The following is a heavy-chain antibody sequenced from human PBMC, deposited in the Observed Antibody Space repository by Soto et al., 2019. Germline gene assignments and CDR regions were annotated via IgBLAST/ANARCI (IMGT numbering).Heavy chain of an antibody. CDR3: ARSEEDSDYYYYGMDV. Sequence: PXQTRSITWVGCGDTVSSNSVAWNWVRQSPSRGLEWLGRTYYRSRWYSDYAVSVRSRIDINADTSKNQVSLQLNSVTPEDTAVYYCARSEEDSDYYYYGMDVWGQGTTVTVSS. J-gene: IGHJ6*02. D-gene: IGHD2-15*01. CDR1: GDTVSSNSVA. V-gene: IGHV6-1*01. CDR2: TYYRSRWYS.